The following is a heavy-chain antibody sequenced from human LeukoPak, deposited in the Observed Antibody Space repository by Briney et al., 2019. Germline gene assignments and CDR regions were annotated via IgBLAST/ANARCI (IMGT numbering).Heavy chain of an antibody. V-gene: IGHV3-30-3*01. CDR3: ARDTARIFDY. J-gene: IGHJ4*02. D-gene: IGHD5-18*01. CDR1: GFTFSSYA. Sequence: HPGGSLRLSCAASGFTFSSYAMNWVRQAPGKGLEWVALISYDGSNKNYADSVKGRFTISRDNSKNTLYLQMNSLRAEDTAVYYCARDTARIFDYWGQGTLVTVSS. CDR2: ISYDGSNK.